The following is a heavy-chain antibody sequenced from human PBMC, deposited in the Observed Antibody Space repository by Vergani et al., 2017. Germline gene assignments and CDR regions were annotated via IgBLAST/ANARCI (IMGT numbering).Heavy chain of an antibody. CDR2: IYYSGST. V-gene: IGHV4-39*01. D-gene: IGHD6-19*01. CDR1: GGSISSSSYF. CDR3: ARLDGARIAVAGTRDDAFDI. J-gene: IGHJ3*02. Sequence: QLQLQESGPGLVKPSETLSLTCTVSGGSISSSSYFWGWIRQPPGKGLEWIGSIYYSGSTYYNPSLKSRVTISGDTSKNQFSLKLSSVTAADTAVYYCARLDGARIAVAGTRDDAFDIWGQGTMVTVSS.